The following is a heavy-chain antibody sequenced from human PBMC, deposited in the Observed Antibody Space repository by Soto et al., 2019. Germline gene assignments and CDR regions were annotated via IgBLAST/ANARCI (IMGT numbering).Heavy chain of an antibody. CDR3: ARMAAAGSIYYYYYGMDV. Sequence: QVQLVQSGAEVKKPGSSVKVSCKASGGTFSSYAISWVRQAPGQGLEWMGGIIPIFGTANYAQKFQGRVTITADESTSTDYMELSSLRSEDTAVYYCARMAAAGSIYYYYYGMDVWGQGTTVTV. V-gene: IGHV1-69*12. CDR1: GGTFSSYA. J-gene: IGHJ6*02. CDR2: IIPIFGTA. D-gene: IGHD6-13*01.